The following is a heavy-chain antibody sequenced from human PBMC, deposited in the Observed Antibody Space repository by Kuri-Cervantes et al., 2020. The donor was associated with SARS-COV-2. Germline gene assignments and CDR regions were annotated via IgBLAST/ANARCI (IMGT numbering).Heavy chain of an antibody. V-gene: IGHV3-30*04. J-gene: IGHJ3*02. CDR1: GFTFSSYA. D-gene: IGHD2-8*02. CDR2: ILHDGGRK. CDR3: AREVLLAVGAFDI. Sequence: LSLTCAASGFTFSSYAMHWVRQAPGKGLEWIAVILHDGGRKYYADSVKGRFTISRDNSKNTLYLQMNSLRAEDTAVYYCAREVLLAVGAFDIWGQGTMVTVSS.